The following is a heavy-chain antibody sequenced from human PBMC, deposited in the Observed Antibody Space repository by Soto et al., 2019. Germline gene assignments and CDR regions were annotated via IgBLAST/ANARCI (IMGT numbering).Heavy chain of an antibody. CDR1: GFTFNHYA. Sequence: QVQLLESGGGVVQPGRSLRPSCAVSGFTFNHYAFHWVRQAPGKGLEWVSVISYDGREIYYADPVKGRFTISRDSSNNMVYLYMNSLRPDDTAVYYCARDPVAVTGSFVDSWGQGTLVTVSS. V-gene: IGHV3-30-3*01. CDR3: ARDPVAVTGSFVDS. D-gene: IGHD6-19*01. CDR2: ISYDGREI. J-gene: IGHJ4*02.